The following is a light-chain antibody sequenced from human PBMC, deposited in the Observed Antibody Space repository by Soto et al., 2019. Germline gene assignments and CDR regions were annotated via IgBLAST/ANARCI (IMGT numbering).Light chain of an antibody. V-gene: IGKV2-28*01. CDR1: QSLLHSNGYKY. J-gene: IGKJ3*01. CDR3: MQALQSPFT. Sequence: DIVMTQSPLSLPVTPGEPASISCRSSQSLLHSNGYKYLNWYLQKPGQSPLLLIYLTSTRASGVPDRFSGSVSGTDFTLNIRKVAADDVGVYYCMQALQSPFTFGPGTKVYIK. CDR2: LTS.